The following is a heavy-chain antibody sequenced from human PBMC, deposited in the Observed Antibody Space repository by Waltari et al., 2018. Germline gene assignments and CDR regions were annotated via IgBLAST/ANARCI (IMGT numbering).Heavy chain of an antibody. J-gene: IGHJ2*01. V-gene: IGHV4-61*09. CDR3: ARDGRGTTVTTDWYFDL. D-gene: IGHD4-17*01. CDR1: GGSISSGSYY. CDR2: IYTSGST. Sequence: QVQLQESGPGLVKPSQTLSLTCTVSGGSISSGSYYWSWIRQPAGKGLAWIGYIYTSGSTNYNPSLKSRVTISVDTSKNQFSLKLSSVTAADTAVYYCARDGRGTTVTTDWYFDLWGRGTLVTVSS.